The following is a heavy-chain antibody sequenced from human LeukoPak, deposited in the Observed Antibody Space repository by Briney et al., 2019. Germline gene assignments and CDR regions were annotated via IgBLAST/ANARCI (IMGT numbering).Heavy chain of an antibody. CDR2: ISDSGDYT. V-gene: IGHV3-23*01. D-gene: IGHD2-8*01. J-gene: IGHJ4*02. CDR1: GFTLRGYA. Sequence: RGSLSHSCAGSGFTLRGYAGSWVRQGPRQGLGSGSVISDSGDYTSYAASVRGRFTISRDNSRNTQFLKMSRLRPEDTAVYDCTKDTSIGKYCTNGVCSPFDYWGQGTLVTVSS. CDR3: TKDTSIGKYCTNGVCSPFDY.